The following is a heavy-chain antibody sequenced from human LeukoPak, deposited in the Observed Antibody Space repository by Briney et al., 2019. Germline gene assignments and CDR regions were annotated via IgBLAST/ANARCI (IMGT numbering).Heavy chain of an antibody. J-gene: IGHJ4*02. V-gene: IGHV5-10-1*01. CDR2: IDPSTSYT. CDR3: ARLQDF. Sequence: GESLKISCQVSGYRFTTYWITWVRQMPGKGLEWMGRIDPSTSYTKYNPSFQGHITITADKSINTAYLQWSSLKASDTAMYYCARLQDFWGPGTLVTVSS. CDR1: GYRFTTYW.